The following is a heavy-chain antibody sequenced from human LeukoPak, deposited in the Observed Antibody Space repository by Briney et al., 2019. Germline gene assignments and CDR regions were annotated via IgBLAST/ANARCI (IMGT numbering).Heavy chain of an antibody. J-gene: IGHJ4*02. D-gene: IGHD3-22*01. V-gene: IGHV3-15*01. Sequence: GGSLRLSCAASGFTFSSYSMSWVRQAPGKGLEWVGRIKSKTDGGTTDYAAPVKGRFTISRDDSKNTLYLQMNSLKTEDTAVYYCTTGYYYDSSGYPVDYWGQGTLVTVSS. CDR3: TTGYYYDSSGYPVDY. CDR2: IKSKTDGGTT. CDR1: GFTFSSYS.